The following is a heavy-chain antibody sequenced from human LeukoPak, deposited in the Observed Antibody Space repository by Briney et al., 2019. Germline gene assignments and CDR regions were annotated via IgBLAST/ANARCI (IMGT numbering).Heavy chain of an antibody. V-gene: IGHV3-7*01. CDR2: IKQDGSEK. CDR3: ARAGTGYCTNGVCQFTDY. J-gene: IGHJ4*02. Sequence: GGSLRLSCAASGFTFSSYWMSWVRQAPGKGLEWVANIKQDGSEKYYVDSVKGRFTISRDNAKNSLYLQMNSLRAEDTAVYYCARAGTGYCTNGVCQFTDYWGQGTLVTVSS. CDR1: GFTFSSYW. D-gene: IGHD2-8*01.